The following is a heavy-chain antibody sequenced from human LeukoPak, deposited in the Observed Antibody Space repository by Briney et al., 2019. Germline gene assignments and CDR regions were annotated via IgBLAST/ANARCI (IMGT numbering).Heavy chain of an antibody. CDR1: GFTFSRYA. Sequence: TGGSLRLFCAASGFTFSRYAMPWVRQAPGEGLEWVAVISHAGSNKYYADSVKGRFTISRDNSKNTLCLQMNSLRTEDTAVYYCARSDYDFWSGYYSSSDWFDPWGQGTLVTVSS. CDR3: ARSDYDFWSGYYSSSDWFDP. V-gene: IGHV3-30-3*01. J-gene: IGHJ5*02. D-gene: IGHD3-3*01. CDR2: ISHAGSNK.